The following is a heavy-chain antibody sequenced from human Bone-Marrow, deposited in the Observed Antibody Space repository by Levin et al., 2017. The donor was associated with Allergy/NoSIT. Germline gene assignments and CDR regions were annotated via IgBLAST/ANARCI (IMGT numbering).Heavy chain of an antibody. Sequence: PSETLSLTCSVSGGSISTYYWSWIRQPPGKALEWIGYTHYSGSTNYNPSLKSRVSISVDPSKNQFSLKVTSVTAADTAVYSCARVHSSTLWYFDLWGRGTLVTVSS. CDR3: ARVHSSTLWYFDL. CDR1: GGSISTYY. J-gene: IGHJ2*01. CDR2: THYSGST. V-gene: IGHV4-59*01. D-gene: IGHD6-13*01.